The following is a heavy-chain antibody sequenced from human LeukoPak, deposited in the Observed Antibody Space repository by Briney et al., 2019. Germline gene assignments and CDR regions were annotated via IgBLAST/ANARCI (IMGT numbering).Heavy chain of an antibody. V-gene: IGHV1-2*02. CDR1: GYTFTGYY. CDR2: INPNSGGT. CDR3: ARDFLTGYHYGDLDY. Sequence: GASVKVSCKASGYTFTGYYMHWVRQAPGQGLEWMGWINPNSGGTNYAQKFQGRVTMTRDTSISTAYMELSRLRSDDTAVYYCARDFLTGYHYGDLDYWGQGTLVTVSS. D-gene: IGHD3-9*01. J-gene: IGHJ4*02.